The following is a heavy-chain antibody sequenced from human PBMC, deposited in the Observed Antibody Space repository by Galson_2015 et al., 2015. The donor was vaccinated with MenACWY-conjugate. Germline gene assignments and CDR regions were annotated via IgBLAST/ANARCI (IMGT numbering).Heavy chain of an antibody. CDR2: IHYSGRN. Sequence: LSLTCSVSGASLSSGGYYWSWIRQRPGKGLEWIGHIHYSGRNYCNPSLQSRISMSVDISKNQFSLTLTSVTAADTAVYYCARDGYCGGDCFSTDRAYYYYMDVWGRGTTVTVYS. CDR1: GASLSSGGYY. D-gene: IGHD2-21*01. CDR3: ARDGYCGGDCFSTDRAYYYYMDV. J-gene: IGHJ6*03. V-gene: IGHV4-31*03.